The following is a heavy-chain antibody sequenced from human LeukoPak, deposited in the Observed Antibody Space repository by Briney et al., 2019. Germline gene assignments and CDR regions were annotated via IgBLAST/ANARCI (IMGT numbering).Heavy chain of an antibody. CDR3: TRSGYRHPYHFES. D-gene: IGHD3-22*01. Sequence: GGSLRLSCVVSGFSVRTNFMSWVRQAPGKGLEWVSVIYTGGGTDHADSVKGRFTISRDNSKNTLSLQMNSLRADDTAIYYCTRSGYRHPYHFESWGQGTLVIVSS. CDR1: GFSVRTNF. J-gene: IGHJ4*02. CDR2: IYTGGGT. V-gene: IGHV3-53*01.